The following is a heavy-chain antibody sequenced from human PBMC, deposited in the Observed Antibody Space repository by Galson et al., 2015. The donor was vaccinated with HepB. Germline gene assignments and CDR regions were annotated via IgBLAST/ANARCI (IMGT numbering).Heavy chain of an antibody. CDR3: AKDIFFTIQGTVDY. CDR1: GFTFSSSG. J-gene: IGHJ4*02. CDR2: ISYDGSNK. Sequence: SLRLSCAASGFTFSSSGMHWVRQAPGKGLEWVAVISYDGSNKYYADSVKGRFTISRDNSKNTLYLQMNSLRAEDTAVYYCAKDIFFTIQGTVDYWGQGTLVTVSS. D-gene: IGHD3-3*01. V-gene: IGHV3-30*18.